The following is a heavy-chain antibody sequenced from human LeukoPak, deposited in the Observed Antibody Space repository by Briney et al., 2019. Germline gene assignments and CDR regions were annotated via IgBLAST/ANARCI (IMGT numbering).Heavy chain of an antibody. V-gene: IGHV3-7*01. J-gene: IGHJ3*02. CDR2: IKQDGSEK. Sequence: PGGSLRLSCAASGFSFSNYWMSWVRQAPGKGLEWVANIKQDGSEKYHVDSVKGRFTISRDNAKNSLYLQMNSLRAEDTAVYYCRGPGSSGWWGVDAFDIWGQGTMVTVSS. CDR1: GFSFSNYW. CDR3: RGPGSSGWWGVDAFDI. D-gene: IGHD6-19*01.